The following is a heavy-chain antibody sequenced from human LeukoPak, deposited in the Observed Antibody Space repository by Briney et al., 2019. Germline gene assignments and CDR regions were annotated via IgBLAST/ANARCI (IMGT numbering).Heavy chain of an antibody. CDR1: GYTFTNYG. J-gene: IGHJ4*02. CDR3: ARDRDYGDYNTQDLFVY. Sequence: ASVKVSCKASGYTFTNYGISWVRQAPGQGLEWMGWISAYNGNTNYAQKLQGRVTMTTDTSTSTAYMELRSLRSDDTAVYYCARDRDYGDYNTQDLFVYWGQGTLVTVSS. D-gene: IGHD4-17*01. CDR2: ISAYNGNT. V-gene: IGHV1-18*01.